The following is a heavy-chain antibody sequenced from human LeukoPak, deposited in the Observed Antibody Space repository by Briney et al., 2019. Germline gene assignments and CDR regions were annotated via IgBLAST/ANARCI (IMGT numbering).Heavy chain of an antibody. CDR2: VTPSTWST. D-gene: IGHD3-10*01. J-gene: IGHJ4*02. V-gene: IGHV1-8*02. CDR1: GYTFANYD. CDR3: ARGDGSAHSIFDF. Sequence: ASVRVSCQGSGYTFANYDIHWVRQAPGQGLDYMGWVTPSTWSTGWTRNFQGRVTMTRDSSLRTAYMELSGLTSEDTAVYFCARGDGSAHSIFDFWGQGTLVTVSS.